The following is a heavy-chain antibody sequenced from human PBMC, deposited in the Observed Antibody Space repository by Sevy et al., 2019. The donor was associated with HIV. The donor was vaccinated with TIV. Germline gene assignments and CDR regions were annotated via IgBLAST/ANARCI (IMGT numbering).Heavy chain of an antibody. CDR2: IWYDGSNK. Sequence: GGSLRLSCTASGFAFSSYGMHWVRQAPGKGLEWVALIWYDGSNKYFADSVKGRFTISRDNSKNTLYLQMNSLRVEDTAVYFCARDGRGYDGPIDYWGHGPLVTVSS. CDR3: ARDGRGYDGPIDY. D-gene: IGHD5-12*01. J-gene: IGHJ4*01. V-gene: IGHV3-33*01. CDR1: GFAFSSYG.